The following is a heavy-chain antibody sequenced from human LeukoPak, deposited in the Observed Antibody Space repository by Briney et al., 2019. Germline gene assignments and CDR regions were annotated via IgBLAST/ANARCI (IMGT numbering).Heavy chain of an antibody. V-gene: IGHV4-31*03. CDR2: IYYSGST. D-gene: IGHD4-23*01. CDR1: GGSISSGGYY. CDR3: ARFTTVVTLDY. Sequence: PSQTLSLTCTVSGGSISSGGYYWSWIRQHPGKGLEWIGYIYYSGSTYYNPSLKSRVTISVDTSKNQFSLKLSPVTAADTAVYYCARFTTVVTLDYWGQGTLVTVSS. J-gene: IGHJ4*02.